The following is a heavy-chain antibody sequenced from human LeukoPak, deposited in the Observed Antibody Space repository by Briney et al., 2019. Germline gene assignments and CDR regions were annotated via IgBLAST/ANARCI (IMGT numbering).Heavy chain of an antibody. CDR2: IWYDGSKK. CDR1: GFTFSSYG. V-gene: IGHV3-33*01. J-gene: IGHJ4*02. D-gene: IGHD5-18*01. Sequence: GGSLTLSCAVSGFTFSSYGMHWVRQAPGKGLEWVAVIWYDGSKKDYANSVKGRFTISRDNAKNTLYLQMNSLRAEDTAVYYCARATGYGAPFDHWGQGTLVTVSS. CDR3: ARATGYGAPFDH.